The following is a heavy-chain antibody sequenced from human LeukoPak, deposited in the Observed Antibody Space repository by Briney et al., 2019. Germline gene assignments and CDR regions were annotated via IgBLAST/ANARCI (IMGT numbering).Heavy chain of an antibody. J-gene: IGHJ4*02. CDR3: AKDHWYYYDSSGYNYFDY. Sequence: PGGSLRLSCAASGFTFSSYAMSWVRQAPGKGLKWVTAISGSGGSTYYADSVKGRSTISRDNSKNTLYLQMISLRVEDTAVYYCAKDHWYYYDSSGYNYFDYWGQGTLVTVSS. D-gene: IGHD3-22*01. V-gene: IGHV3-23*01. CDR2: ISGSGGST. CDR1: GFTFSSYA.